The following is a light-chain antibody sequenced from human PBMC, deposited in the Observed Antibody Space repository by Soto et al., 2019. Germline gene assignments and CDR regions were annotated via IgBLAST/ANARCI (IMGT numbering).Light chain of an antibody. Sequence: QSVLTQPASVSGSPGQSITISCTGTSSDVGGYNHVSWYQQHPGKAPKLMIYEVTNWPSGVSNRFSGSKSGNTASLTISGLLTAAEADYYCSSYTSGNPLLFCGGTKL. V-gene: IGLV2-14*01. CDR2: EVT. J-gene: IGLJ2*01. CDR1: SSDVGGYNH. CDR3: SSYTSGNPLL.